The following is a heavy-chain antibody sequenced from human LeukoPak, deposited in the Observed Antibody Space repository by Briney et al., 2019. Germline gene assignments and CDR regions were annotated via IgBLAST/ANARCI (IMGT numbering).Heavy chain of an antibody. Sequence: GGSLRLSCAASGFSFSSFAMSWVRQAPGKGLEWVSGISGGGGSTYYADSVKGRFTISRDNSKNTLYLQMNSLRAEDTAVYYCAKESSLLDYWGQGTLVTVSS. J-gene: IGHJ4*02. CDR3: AKESSLLDY. D-gene: IGHD2-2*01. V-gene: IGHV3-23*01. CDR1: GFSFSSFA. CDR2: ISGGGGST.